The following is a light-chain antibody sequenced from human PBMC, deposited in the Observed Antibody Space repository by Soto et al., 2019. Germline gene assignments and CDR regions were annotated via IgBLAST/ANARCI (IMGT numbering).Light chain of an antibody. CDR1: QSVSSY. V-gene: IGKV3-11*01. CDR2: DAS. J-gene: IGKJ5*01. CDR3: LQRSNWPPEFT. Sequence: EIVLTQSPATLSLSPGERATLSCRASQSVSSYLAWYQQKPGQAPRLLIYDASNRATGIPARFSGSGSGTDFNLTSSSLEPEDFAGYSCLQRSNWPPEFTFGQGTRLEIK.